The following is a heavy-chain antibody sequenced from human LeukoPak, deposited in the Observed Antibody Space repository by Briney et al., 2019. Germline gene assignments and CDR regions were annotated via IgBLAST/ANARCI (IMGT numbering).Heavy chain of an antibody. Sequence: ASVKVSCKASGFAFTSYYMHWVRQAPGQGLEWIGGIIPVFGTTNWAQKFQGRVTITTDESTTTAYMDLSSLTSEDTAVYYCARSETQILIFGVAFDNWGQGALVTVSS. CDR2: IIPVFGTT. J-gene: IGHJ4*02. CDR1: GFAFTSYY. V-gene: IGHV1-69*05. CDR3: ARSETQILIFGVAFDN. D-gene: IGHD3-3*01.